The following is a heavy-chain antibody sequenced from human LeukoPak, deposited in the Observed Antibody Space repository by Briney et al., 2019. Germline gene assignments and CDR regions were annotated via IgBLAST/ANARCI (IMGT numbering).Heavy chain of an antibody. V-gene: IGHV4-61*10. D-gene: IGHD6-13*01. CDR1: GGSVSSGSYF. Sequence: SETLSLTCTVSGGSVSSGSYFWSWIRQPAGKGLEWIGHIYDSGSTNYNPSLKGRVTMSVATSRNQFSLHLSSVTAADTAVYYCARSAFLVTAPGLYYFDYWGQGTLVAVSS. CDR2: IYDSGST. CDR3: ARSAFLVTAPGLYYFDY. J-gene: IGHJ4*02.